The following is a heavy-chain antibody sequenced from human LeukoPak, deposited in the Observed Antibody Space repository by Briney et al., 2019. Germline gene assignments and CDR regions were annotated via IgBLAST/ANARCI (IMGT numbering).Heavy chain of an antibody. CDR2: INWNAGNT. CDR3: ARDGGRKEDY. J-gene: IGHJ4*02. CDR1: GFTFDDYG. Sequence: GGSLRLSCAASGFTFDDYGMSWVRQAPGKGLEWVSGINWNAGNTGYADSVKGRFTISRDNAKNSLYLQMNSLRAEDTAVYYCARDGGRKEDYWGQGTLVTVSS. D-gene: IGHD6-25*01. V-gene: IGHV3-20*04.